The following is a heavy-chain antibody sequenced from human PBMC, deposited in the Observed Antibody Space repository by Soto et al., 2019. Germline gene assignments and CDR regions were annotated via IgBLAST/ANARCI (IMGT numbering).Heavy chain of an antibody. V-gene: IGHV1-3*01. Sequence: QVQLVQSGAEVKKPGASVKVSCKASAYTFTAYRVHWVRQAPGQRLEWMGWINGANGDTGYSQKFQGRVTVTRDTSANTVYMELSSLTSEDTAVYYCARKDYYGAGIYYFDHWGQGTLVTVSS. J-gene: IGHJ4*02. CDR2: INGANGDT. CDR3: ARKDYYGAGIYYFDH. CDR1: AYTFTAYR. D-gene: IGHD3-10*01.